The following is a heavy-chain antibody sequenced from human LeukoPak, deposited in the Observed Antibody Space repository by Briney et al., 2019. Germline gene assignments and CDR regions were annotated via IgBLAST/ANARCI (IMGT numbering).Heavy chain of an antibody. CDR3: ARGDLPGGD. Sequence: ASVKVSCKAYGYSFTGHYIHWVRQAPGQGLEWMGWINPNSGGTNSAQKFQGRVTMTRDTTISTAYLELSSLRSDDTAVYYCARGDLPGGDWSQGTLVTVSS. CDR1: GYSFTGHY. CDR2: INPNSGGT. J-gene: IGHJ4*02. D-gene: IGHD3-10*01. V-gene: IGHV1-2*02.